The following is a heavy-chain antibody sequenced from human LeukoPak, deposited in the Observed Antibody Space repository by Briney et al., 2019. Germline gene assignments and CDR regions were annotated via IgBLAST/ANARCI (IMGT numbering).Heavy chain of an antibody. CDR3: ARPGVGDAFDI. CDR1: GFTFSSYS. Sequence: GGSLRLSCAASGFTFSSYSMNWVRQAPGKGLEWVSYISSSGSTIYYADSVKGRFTISRDNAKNSLYLQMNRLRAEDTAVYYCARPGVGDAFDIWGQATMVTVSS. CDR2: ISSSGSTI. V-gene: IGHV3-48*04. J-gene: IGHJ3*02. D-gene: IGHD3-3*01.